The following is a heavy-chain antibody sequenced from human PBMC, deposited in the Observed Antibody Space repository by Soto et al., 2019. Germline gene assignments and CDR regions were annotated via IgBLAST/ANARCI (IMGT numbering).Heavy chain of an antibody. CDR2: IYYSGST. D-gene: IGHD3-10*01. Sequence: TVSGGSISSGGYYWSWIRQHPGKGLEWIGYIYYSGSTYYNPSLKSRVTISVDTSKNQFSLKLSSVTAADTAVYYCSRDQGYYGSGRPGWFDTWGQGTLVTVSS. V-gene: IGHV4-31*03. CDR3: SRDQGYYGSGRPGWFDT. CDR1: GGSISSGGYY. J-gene: IGHJ5*02.